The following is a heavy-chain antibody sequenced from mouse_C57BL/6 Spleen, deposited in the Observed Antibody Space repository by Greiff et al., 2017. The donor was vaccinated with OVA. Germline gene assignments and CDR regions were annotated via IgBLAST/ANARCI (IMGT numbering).Heavy chain of an antibody. CDR2: IYPGSGST. D-gene: IGHD2-3*01. V-gene: IGHV1-55*01. J-gene: IGHJ4*01. CDR1: GYTFTSYW. Sequence: QVQLQQPGAELVKPGASVKMSCKASGYTFTSYWITWVKQRPGQGLEWIGDIYPGSGSTNYNEKFKSKATLTVDTSSSTAYMQLSSLTSEDSAVYDCARRSDGYSPMDYWGQGTSVTVSS. CDR3: ARRSDGYSPMDY.